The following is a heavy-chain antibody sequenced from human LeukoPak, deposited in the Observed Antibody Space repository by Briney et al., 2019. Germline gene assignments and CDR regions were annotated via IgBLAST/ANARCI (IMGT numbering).Heavy chain of an antibody. V-gene: IGHV3-21*01. Sequence: GGSLRLSCAASGFTFSSYSINWVRQAPGEGLEWVSSIDSSSSYIYYADSVKGRFTISRDNAKNSLFLQMNSLRVEDTAVYYCARPGITGTMGYGAFDIWGQGTRVTVSS. D-gene: IGHD1-7*01. CDR3: ARPGITGTMGYGAFDI. CDR1: GFTFSSYS. CDR2: IDSSSSYI. J-gene: IGHJ3*02.